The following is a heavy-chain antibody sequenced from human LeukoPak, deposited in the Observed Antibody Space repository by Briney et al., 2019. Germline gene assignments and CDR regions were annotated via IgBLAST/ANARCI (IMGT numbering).Heavy chain of an antibody. CDR3: ARVHPIAAAGTGFDY. Sequence: GGSLRLSCAASGFTFISYWMSWVRQAPGKGLEWVSSISSTTSSYMYYADSVKGRFTISRDNAKNSLYLQMNSLRAEDTAVYYCARVHPIAAAGTGFDYWGQGILVTVSS. V-gene: IGHV3-21*01. D-gene: IGHD6-13*01. CDR1: GFTFISYW. J-gene: IGHJ4*02. CDR2: ISSTTSSYM.